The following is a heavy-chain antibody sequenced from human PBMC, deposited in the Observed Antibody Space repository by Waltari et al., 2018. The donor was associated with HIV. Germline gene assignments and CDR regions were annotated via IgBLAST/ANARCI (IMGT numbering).Heavy chain of an antibody. CDR3: ARGTLEHGFTHGVFRSGGRYFEN. D-gene: IGHD2-8*01. Sequence: QVQLHQWGAGLLTPSKTLPLTCAVYGGSFSGYYWTWIRQTPGKGLEWIGEIDHSGNTAIKPSLMGRVTMSVDTSKNQISLNLTVVTAADPAVYYWARGTLEHGFTHGVFRSGGRYFENWGHGTLVTVSS. J-gene: IGHJ4*01. CDR2: IDHSGNT. V-gene: IGHV4-34*01. CDR1: GGSFSGYY.